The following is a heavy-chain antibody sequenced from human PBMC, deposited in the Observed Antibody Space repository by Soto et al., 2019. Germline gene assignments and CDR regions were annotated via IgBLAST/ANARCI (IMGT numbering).Heavy chain of an antibody. CDR2: IFHSGST. CDR3: ARDGGGWLQSGGGWFDP. Sequence: QVQLHESGPGLVKPSGTLSLTCAVSGDSISNFHWWTWLRQPPGRGLEWIGEIFHSGSTTYNPSLKSRFTISEDESPNQFSLKLNSVTDADTAVYYCARDGGGWLQSGGGWFDPWGPGILVIVSS. J-gene: IGHJ5*02. CDR1: GDSISNFHW. V-gene: IGHV4-4*02. D-gene: IGHD1-26*01.